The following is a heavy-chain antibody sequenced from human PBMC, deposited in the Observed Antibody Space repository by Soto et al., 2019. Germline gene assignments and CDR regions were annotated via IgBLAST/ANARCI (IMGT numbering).Heavy chain of an antibody. Sequence: QVQLVQSGGEVKKPGASVKVSCKTSGYTFNTYGISWVRQAPGQGLEWMGRISGFSGKNENAEKFQGRVTMTMDTSTSTGYMELRSLTSDATAVYYCARSPQHYYDSSGPTDFWGQGTLVTVSS. J-gene: IGHJ4*02. CDR3: ARSPQHYYDSSGPTDF. CDR1: GYTFNTYG. V-gene: IGHV1-18*01. D-gene: IGHD3-22*01. CDR2: ISGFSGKN.